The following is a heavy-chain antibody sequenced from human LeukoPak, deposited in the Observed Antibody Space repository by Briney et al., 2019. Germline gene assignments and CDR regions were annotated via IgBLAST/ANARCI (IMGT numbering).Heavy chain of an antibody. CDR1: GFTFSSYA. CDR3: AKPHFDD. J-gene: IGHJ4*02. CDR2: ISGGGVST. Sequence: GGSLRLSCAASGFTFSSYAMTWVRQAPGRGLQWVSAISGGGVSTYYADSVKGRFTISRDNSKNTLYLQMNSLRAGDTAVYYCAKPHFDDWGQGTLVTVSS. V-gene: IGHV3-23*01.